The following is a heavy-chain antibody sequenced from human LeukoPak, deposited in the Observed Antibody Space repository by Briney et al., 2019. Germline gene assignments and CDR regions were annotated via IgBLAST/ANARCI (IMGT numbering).Heavy chain of an antibody. D-gene: IGHD1-26*01. J-gene: IGHJ4*02. Sequence: PGGSLRLSCAAPGFTLDDYAMTWVRQGPGKSLGWVSLINENGDIAYYGDSVRGRFTVSRDNAKNSLYLQMNSLTTEDTALYYCAKARWEPNFDYWGQGTLVTVSS. V-gene: IGHV3-43*02. CDR3: AKARWEPNFDY. CDR2: INENGDIA. CDR1: GFTLDDYA.